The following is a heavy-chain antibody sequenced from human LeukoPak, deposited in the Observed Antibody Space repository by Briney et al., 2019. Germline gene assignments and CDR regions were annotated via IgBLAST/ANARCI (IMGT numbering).Heavy chain of an antibody. CDR2: IYYSGST. CDR1: GGSISSGGYY. Sequence: SETLSLTCTVSGGSISSGGYYWSWIRQHPGKGLEWIGYIYYSGSTYYNPSLKSRVTISVDTSKNQFSLKLSSVTAADTAVYYCARGSTPGYAFDIWGQGTMVTVSS. J-gene: IGHJ3*02. CDR3: ARGSTPGYAFDI. V-gene: IGHV4-31*03. D-gene: IGHD3-10*01.